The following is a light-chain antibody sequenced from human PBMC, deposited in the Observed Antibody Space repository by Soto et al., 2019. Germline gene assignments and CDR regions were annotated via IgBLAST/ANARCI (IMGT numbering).Light chain of an antibody. Sequence: VLTQSPATLSLSPGERATLSCRASLNIGTYLVWSQQKPGQSPRLLIYDASHRATGVPARFSGSGSGTDFTLTISGLEPEDFAVYYCQQRSVWPITFGQGTRLEIK. CDR3: QQRSVWPIT. V-gene: IGKV3-11*01. CDR1: LNIGTY. CDR2: DAS. J-gene: IGKJ5*01.